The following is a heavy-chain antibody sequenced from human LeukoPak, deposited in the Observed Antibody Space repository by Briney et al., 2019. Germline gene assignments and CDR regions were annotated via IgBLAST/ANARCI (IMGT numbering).Heavy chain of an antibody. D-gene: IGHD7-27*01. V-gene: IGHV3-23*01. CDR3: AQDVTGDAGS. CDR1: GFTLSRSA. J-gene: IGHJ5*02. Sequence: GGSLRLSCTVSGFTLSRSAMSWVRQAPGKGLEWVSSINAGGRPFYADPVKGRFTISSDNSNTLYLQLNNVRAEDTAVYFCAQDVTGDAGSWGQGTLVTVSS. CDR2: INAGGRP.